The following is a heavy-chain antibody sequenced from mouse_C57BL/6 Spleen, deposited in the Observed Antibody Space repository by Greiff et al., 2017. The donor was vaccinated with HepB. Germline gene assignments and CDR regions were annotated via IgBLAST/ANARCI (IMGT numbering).Heavy chain of an antibody. V-gene: IGHV1-42*01. CDR3: ARWNYGSSPSYAMDY. D-gene: IGHD1-1*01. CDR2: INPSTGGT. CDR1: GYSFTGYY. J-gene: IGHJ4*01. Sequence: VQLQQSGPELVKPGASVKISCKASGYSFTGYYMNWVKQSPEKSLEWIGEINPSTGGTTYNQKFKAKATLTVDKSSSTAYMQLKSLTSEDSAVYYCARWNYGSSPSYAMDYWGQGTSVTVSS.